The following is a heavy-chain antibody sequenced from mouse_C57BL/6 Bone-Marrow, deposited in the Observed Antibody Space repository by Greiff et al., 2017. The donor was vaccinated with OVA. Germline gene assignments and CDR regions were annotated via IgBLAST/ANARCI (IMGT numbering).Heavy chain of an antibody. CDR2: ISYSGST. CDR1: GYSITSGYD. D-gene: IGHD1-2*01. V-gene: IGHV3-1*01. J-gene: IGHJ1*03. Sequence: EVQLKESGPGMVKPSQSLSLTCTVTGYSITSGYDWHWIRHFPGNKLEWMGYISYSGSTNYNPSLNSRISITHDTSKNHFFLKLNSVTTEDTATYYCARRTLLRRWYFDVWGTGTTVTVSS. CDR3: ARRTLLRRWYFDV.